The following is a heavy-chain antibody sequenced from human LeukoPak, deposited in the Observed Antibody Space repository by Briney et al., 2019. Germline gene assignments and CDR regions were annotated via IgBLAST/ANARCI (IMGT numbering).Heavy chain of an antibody. Sequence: PGGSLRLSCAASGFTFSSHAMSWVRQAPGKGLEWVSAISGSGGSTYYADSVKGRFTISRDNSKNTLYLQMNSLRAEDTAVYYCAKRDGYNLGPTDYWGQGTLVTVSS. V-gene: IGHV3-23*01. CDR3: AKRDGYNLGPTDY. J-gene: IGHJ4*02. CDR1: GFTFSSHA. CDR2: ISGSGGST. D-gene: IGHD5-24*01.